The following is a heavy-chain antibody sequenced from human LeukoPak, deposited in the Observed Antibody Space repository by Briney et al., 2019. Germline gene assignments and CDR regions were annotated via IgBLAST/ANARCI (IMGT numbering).Heavy chain of an antibody. CDR1: GYTLTELS. V-gene: IGHV1-24*01. D-gene: IGHD2-2*01. CDR3: ATSYQLLRDFDY. CDR2: FDPEDGET. J-gene: IGHJ4*02. Sequence: ASVTVSCKVSGYTLTELSMHWVRQAPGKGLEWMGGFDPEDGETIYAQKFQGRVTMTEDTSTDTAYMELSSLRSEHTAVYYCATSYQLLRDFDYWGQGTLVTVSS.